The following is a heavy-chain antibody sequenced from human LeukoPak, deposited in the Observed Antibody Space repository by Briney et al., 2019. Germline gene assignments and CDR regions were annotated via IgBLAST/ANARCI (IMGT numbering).Heavy chain of an antibody. Sequence: SETLSLTCTVSGGSISSYYWSWIRQPPGKGLEWIGYIYYSGSTNYNPSLKSRVTISVDTSKNQFSLKLSSVTAADTAVYYCAGDLYDFWSGYGYYYYYMDVWGKGTTVTVSS. CDR3: AGDLYDFWSGYGYYYYYMDV. D-gene: IGHD3-3*01. CDR2: IYYSGST. CDR1: GGSISSYY. J-gene: IGHJ6*03. V-gene: IGHV4-59*01.